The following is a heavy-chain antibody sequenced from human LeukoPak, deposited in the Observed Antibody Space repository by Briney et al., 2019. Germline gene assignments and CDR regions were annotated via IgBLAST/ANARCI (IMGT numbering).Heavy chain of an antibody. J-gene: IGHJ5*02. CDR1: GFSFSSNW. CDR3: ARLGLEVGGPNWFDP. CDR2: IKRDGSQK. Sequence: GGSLRLSCAAPGFSFSSNWMGWVRQAPGKGLEWVAHIKRDGSQKYYLDSVKGRFTISRDNAKNSLYLQMNSLRVEDTAVYYCARLGLEVGGPNWFDPWGQGTLATVSS. V-gene: IGHV3-7*01. D-gene: IGHD1-1*01.